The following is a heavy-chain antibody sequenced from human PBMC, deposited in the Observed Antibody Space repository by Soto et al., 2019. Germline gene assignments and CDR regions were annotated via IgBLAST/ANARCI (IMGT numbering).Heavy chain of an antibody. Sequence: GGSLRLSCAASGFTFSSYGMHWVRQAPGKGLEWVAVIWYDGSNKYYADSVKGRFTISRDNSKNTLYLQMNSLRAEDTAVYYCARVDSSPTLTIDYWGQGTLVTVSS. D-gene: IGHD6-13*01. J-gene: IGHJ4*02. CDR3: ARVDSSPTLTIDY. CDR2: IWYDGSNK. V-gene: IGHV3-33*01. CDR1: GFTFSSYG.